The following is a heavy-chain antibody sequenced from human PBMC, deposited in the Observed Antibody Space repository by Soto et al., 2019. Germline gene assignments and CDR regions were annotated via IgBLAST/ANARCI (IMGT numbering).Heavy chain of an antibody. CDR2: ISGSGGST. D-gene: IGHD2-2*01. J-gene: IGHJ2*01. CDR3: AKDSRYCSSTSCYGVYWYFDL. V-gene: IGHV3-23*01. CDR1: GFTFSSYA. Sequence: GGSLRLSCAASGFTFSSYAMSWVRQAPGKGLEWVSAISGSGGSTYYADSVKGRFTISRDNSKNTLYLQMNSLRAEDTAVYYCAKDSRYCSSTSCYGVYWYFDLWGRGTLVTVSS.